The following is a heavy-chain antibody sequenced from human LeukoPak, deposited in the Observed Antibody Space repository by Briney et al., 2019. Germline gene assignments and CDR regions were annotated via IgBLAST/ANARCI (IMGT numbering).Heavy chain of an antibody. Sequence: SETLSLTCTVSGGSISSYYWSWIRQPPGKGREWIGYIYYSGSTNYNPSLKSRVTISVDTSKNQFSLKLSSVTAADTAVYYCARGNVLRYFDWLPSTLDYFDYWGQGTLVTVSS. CDR3: ARGNVLRYFDWLPSTLDYFDY. CDR2: IYYSGST. D-gene: IGHD3-9*01. V-gene: IGHV4-59*01. CDR1: GGSISSYY. J-gene: IGHJ4*02.